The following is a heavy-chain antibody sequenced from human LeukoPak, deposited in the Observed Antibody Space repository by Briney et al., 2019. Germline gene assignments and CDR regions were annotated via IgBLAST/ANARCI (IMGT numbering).Heavy chain of an antibody. CDR3: AVNSTKHTFDI. V-gene: IGHV4-59*08. CDR1: GGSMSPFY. CDR2: IYYSGGT. D-gene: IGHD1-1*01. J-gene: IGHJ3*02. Sequence: PSETLSLTCTVSGGSMSPFYWSWIRQSPGKGLEWNGSIYYSGGTNYNPSLKSRVTISVDTSKNQFSLELSSVTAADTAVYYCAVNSTKHTFDIWGQGTMVTVSS.